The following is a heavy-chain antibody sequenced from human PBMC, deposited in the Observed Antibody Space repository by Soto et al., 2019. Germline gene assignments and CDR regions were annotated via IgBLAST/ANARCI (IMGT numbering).Heavy chain of an antibody. D-gene: IGHD3-10*01. CDR1: GYSFTSYG. J-gene: IGHJ6*02. Sequence: QVQLVQSGAEVKKPGASVKVSCKASGYSFTSYGISWVRQAPGQGLEWMGWISAYNGNTNYAQKRQGRVTMTTDTTTSTAYMELRRLRPGDTTVYYWARDNGFGDWDVWGQGTTVSVSS. CDR2: ISAYNGNT. V-gene: IGHV1-18*01. CDR3: ARDNGFGDWDV.